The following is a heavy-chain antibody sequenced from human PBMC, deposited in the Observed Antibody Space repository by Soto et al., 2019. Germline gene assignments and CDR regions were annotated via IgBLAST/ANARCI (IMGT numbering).Heavy chain of an antibody. CDR1: GGSISSGGHY. J-gene: IGHJ3*02. V-gene: IGHV4-31*03. CDR2: IYHTGGT. Sequence: PSETLSLTCTVSGGSISSGGHYWSWIRQHPGTGLEWIGYIYHTGGTYSNPSLKSRATISIDTSKNQFSLKVNSVTDADTAVYCCARGGDGFDMWGQGTMVTVSS. CDR3: ARGGDGFDM. D-gene: IGHD3-10*01.